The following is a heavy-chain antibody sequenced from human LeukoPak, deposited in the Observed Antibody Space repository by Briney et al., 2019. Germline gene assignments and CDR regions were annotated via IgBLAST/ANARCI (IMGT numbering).Heavy chain of an antibody. V-gene: IGHV3-23*01. CDR1: GFTFGKYI. J-gene: IGHJ5*02. CDR3: AKDLSRAVAADWFDP. Sequence: GGSLRLSCTTSGFTFGKYIMTWVRQAPGNGLEWVSSISDSGGSTYYADSVKGRFTISRDNSKNTLYLQMTNLRAADTAVYYCAKDLSRAVAADWFDPWDQGSLVTVSS. CDR2: ISDSGGST. D-gene: IGHD6-19*01.